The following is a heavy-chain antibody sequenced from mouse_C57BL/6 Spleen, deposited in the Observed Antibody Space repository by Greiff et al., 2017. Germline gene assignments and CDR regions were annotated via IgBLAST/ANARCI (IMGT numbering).Heavy chain of an antibody. D-gene: IGHD1-1*01. CDR1: GYSFTDYN. Sequence: VQLQQSGPELVKPGASVKISCKASGYSFTDYNMNWVKQSNGKSLEWIGVINPNYGTTSYNQKFKGKATLTVDQSSSTAYMQLNSLTSEDSAVYYCAREALITTVVANYARDYWGQGTSVTVSS. CDR3: AREALITTVVANYARDY. V-gene: IGHV1-39*01. J-gene: IGHJ4*01. CDR2: INPNYGTT.